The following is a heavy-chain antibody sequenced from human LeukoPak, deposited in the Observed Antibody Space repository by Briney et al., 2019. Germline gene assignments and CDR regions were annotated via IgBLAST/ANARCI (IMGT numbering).Heavy chain of an antibody. CDR2: SRLNSGSI. CDR1: GFTFDDYA. D-gene: IGHD3-22*01. CDR3: SSHYESSGYS. V-gene: IGHV3-9*01. Sequence: PGGSLRLSCAASGFTFDDYAMHWGRQAPGQGLERVSGSRLNSGSIGYADSVNGRFTISRENAKNSLYPQMNSLRAEDTTLHYCSSHYESSGYSWGQRALVTVS. J-gene: IGHJ4*02.